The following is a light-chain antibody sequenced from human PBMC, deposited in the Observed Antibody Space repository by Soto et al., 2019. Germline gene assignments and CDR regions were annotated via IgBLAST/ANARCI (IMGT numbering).Light chain of an antibody. Sequence: QSALTQPASVSGSPGQSITISCTGTSSDVGGYNYVSWYQQHPGKVPRLMIYDVSNRPSGVSNCFSGSKSGNTASLTISGLQAEDEADYYCSSYTSSTTYVFGTGTKLTVL. CDR1: SSDVGGYNY. CDR3: SSYTSSTTYV. V-gene: IGLV2-14*01. CDR2: DVS. J-gene: IGLJ1*01.